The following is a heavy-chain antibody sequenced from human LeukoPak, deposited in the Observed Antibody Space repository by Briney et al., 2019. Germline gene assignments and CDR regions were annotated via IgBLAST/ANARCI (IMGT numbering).Heavy chain of an antibody. V-gene: IGHV4-34*01. CDR2: IHPDGIF. CDR3: ARGRDRSKAGDH. J-gene: IGHJ4*02. CDR1: GGSFDDYY. D-gene: IGHD5-24*01. Sequence: SSETLSLTCAVHGGSFDDYYCSWIRQPPGKGLEWVGEIHPDGIFYYNSSLMSRVTISIDTSKSQFSLRLTSVTAADTAFYFCARGRDRSKAGDHWGQGSLVSVSS.